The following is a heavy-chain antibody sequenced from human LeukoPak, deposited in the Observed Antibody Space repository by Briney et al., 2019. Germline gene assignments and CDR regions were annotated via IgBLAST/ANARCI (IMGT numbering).Heavy chain of an antibody. J-gene: IGHJ5*02. CDR2: ISTYNGDT. D-gene: IGHD3-9*01. Sequence: GASVKVSCKTSGYTFSSYGINWVRQAPGQGLEWMGWISTYNGDTHYAQKLQGRVTMTTDTSTSTAYMDLRSLTSDATAVYYCVRGILSDDTLTGPWGQGTLVTVSS. V-gene: IGHV1-18*01. CDR3: VRGILSDDTLTGP. CDR1: GYTFSSYG.